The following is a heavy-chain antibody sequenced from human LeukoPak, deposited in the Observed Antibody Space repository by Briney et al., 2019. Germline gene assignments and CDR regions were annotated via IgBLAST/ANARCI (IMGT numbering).Heavy chain of an antibody. J-gene: IGHJ5*02. CDR1: GGSISSYY. Sequence: SETLSLTGTVSGGSISSYYWRWIRQPAGKGREWIGRIYTGVSTNYNPSLKSRVTMSVDTSKNQFSLKLSYVTAADTAVYYCARAVVLAYYYDSSGYFYNWFDPWGQGTLVTVSS. V-gene: IGHV4-4*07. CDR2: IYTGVST. D-gene: IGHD3-22*01. CDR3: ARAVVLAYYYDSSGYFYNWFDP.